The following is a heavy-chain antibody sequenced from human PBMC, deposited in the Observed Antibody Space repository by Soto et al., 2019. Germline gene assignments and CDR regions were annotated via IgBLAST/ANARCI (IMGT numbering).Heavy chain of an antibody. J-gene: IGHJ4*02. CDR3: ARVETTVTTLDY. Sequence: VQLQQWGAGLLKPSETLSLTCAVYGGSFSGYYWSWIRQPPGKGLEWIGEINHSGSTNYNPSLKSRVTISVDTSKNQFSLKLSSVTAADTAVYYCARVETTVTTLDYWGQGTLVTVSS. CDR2: INHSGST. D-gene: IGHD4-4*01. CDR1: GGSFSGYY. V-gene: IGHV4-34*01.